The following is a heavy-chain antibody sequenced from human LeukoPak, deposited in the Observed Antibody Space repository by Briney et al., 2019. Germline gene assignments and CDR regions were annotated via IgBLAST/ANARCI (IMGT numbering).Heavy chain of an antibody. CDR1: GGTFSSYA. CDR2: IIPIFGTA. CDR3: ARDKGTVTGKVYYYYMDV. V-gene: IGHV1-69*13. D-gene: IGHD4-11*01. J-gene: IGHJ6*03. Sequence: SVKVSCKASGGTFSSYAISWVRQAPGQGLEWMGGIIPIFGTANYAQKFQGRVTITADESTSTAYMELSSLRSEDTAVYYCARDKGTVTGKVYYYYMDVWGKGTTVTVSS.